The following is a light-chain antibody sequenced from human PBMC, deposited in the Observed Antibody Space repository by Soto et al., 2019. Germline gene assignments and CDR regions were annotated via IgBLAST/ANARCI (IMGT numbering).Light chain of an antibody. V-gene: IGKV3D-15*01. Sequence: EIVMPQSPATLSVSPGESATLSCRASQSVRSNLAWYQQKPGQAPRLLIYGASTRATGIPATFSGSGSGTQFTLTISSLQSEDFAVYYCQQYNNWPAITFGQGKRLEIK. CDR3: QQYNNWPAIT. CDR1: QSVRSN. J-gene: IGKJ5*01. CDR2: GAS.